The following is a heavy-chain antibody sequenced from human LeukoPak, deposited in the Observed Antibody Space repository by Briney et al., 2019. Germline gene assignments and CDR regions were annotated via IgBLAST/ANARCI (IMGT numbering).Heavy chain of an antibody. CDR3: ATEGLVPAAMGY. J-gene: IGHJ4*02. Sequence: GGSLRLSCAAFGFTFSNALMSWFRQAPGKGLEWVGRIKSNTDGGTTDYAAPVKGRFTVSRDDSKKTLYLQMNSLKTEDTAVYYCATEGLVPAAMGYWGQGTLVTVSS. D-gene: IGHD2-2*01. CDR1: GFTFSNAL. CDR2: IKSNTDGGTT. V-gene: IGHV3-15*01.